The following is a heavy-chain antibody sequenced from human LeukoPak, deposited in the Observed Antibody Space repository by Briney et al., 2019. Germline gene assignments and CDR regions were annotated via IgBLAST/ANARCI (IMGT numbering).Heavy chain of an antibody. Sequence: ASVKVSCKASGYMFNIYGISWVRQAPGQGLEWMAWTSVNNGDTKYGQKFQGRVTVTTDTSTSTVYMELSRLRSDDTAVYYCARGMRYYDILTGHYWGQGTLVTVSP. J-gene: IGHJ4*02. D-gene: IGHD3-9*01. V-gene: IGHV1-18*01. CDR1: GYMFNIYG. CDR2: TSVNNGDT. CDR3: ARGMRYYDILTGHY.